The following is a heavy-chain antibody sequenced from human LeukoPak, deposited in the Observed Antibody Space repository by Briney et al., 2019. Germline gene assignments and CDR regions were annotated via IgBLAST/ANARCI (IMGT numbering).Heavy chain of an antibody. CDR1: GGSISSYY. J-gene: IGHJ4*02. CDR2: IYYSGST. V-gene: IGHV4-59*08. CDR3: ARGITMVRGSYYFDY. D-gene: IGHD3-10*01. Sequence: SETLSLTCTVSGGSISSYYWSWIRQPPGKGLEWIGYIYYSGSTNYNPSLKSRVTISVDTSKNQFSLKLSSVTAADTAVYYCARGITMVRGSYYFDYWGQGTLVTVSS.